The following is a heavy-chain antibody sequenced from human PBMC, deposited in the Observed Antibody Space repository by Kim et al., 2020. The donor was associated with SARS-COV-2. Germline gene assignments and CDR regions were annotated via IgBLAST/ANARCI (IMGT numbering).Heavy chain of an antibody. CDR3: ARVSSGSSSWYWFDP. J-gene: IGHJ5*02. CDR1: GFTFSDYY. V-gene: IGHV3-11*05. CDR2: ISSSGTYI. D-gene: IGHD6-13*01. Sequence: GGSLRLSCAASGFTFSDYYMTWIRQAPGKGLEWLSYISSSGTYIKYADSVKDRFSISRDNAKNSLYLQMNSLRAEDTAVYYCARVSSGSSSWYWFDPWGQGTLVTVSS.